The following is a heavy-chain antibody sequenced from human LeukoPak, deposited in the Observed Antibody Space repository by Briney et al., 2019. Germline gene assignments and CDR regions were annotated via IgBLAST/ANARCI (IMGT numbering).Heavy chain of an antibody. CDR1: GFTFSSYW. CDR2: INSDGSST. CDR3: ARGGPAAGRFDY. J-gene: IGHJ4*02. Sequence: GGSLRLSCAASGFTFSSYWMHWVRQAPGKGLVWVSRINSDGSSTSYADSVKGRFTISRDNSKNTLYLQMNSLRAEDTAVYYCARGGPAAGRFDYWGQGTLVIVSS. D-gene: IGHD6-13*01. V-gene: IGHV3-74*01.